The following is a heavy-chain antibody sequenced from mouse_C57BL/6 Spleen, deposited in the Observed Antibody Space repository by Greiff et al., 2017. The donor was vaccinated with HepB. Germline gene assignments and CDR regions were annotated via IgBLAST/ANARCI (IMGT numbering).Heavy chain of an antibody. CDR2: INYDGSST. CDR3: ARVTGDYFDY. D-gene: IGHD1-1*02. V-gene: IGHV5-16*01. CDR1: GFTFSDYY. Sequence: EVMLVESEGGLVQPGRSMKLSCTASGFTFSDYYMAWVRQVPEKGLEWVANINYDGSSTYYLDSLKSRFIISRDNAKNILYLQMSSLKSEDTATYYCARVTGDYFDYWGQGTTLTVSS. J-gene: IGHJ2*01.